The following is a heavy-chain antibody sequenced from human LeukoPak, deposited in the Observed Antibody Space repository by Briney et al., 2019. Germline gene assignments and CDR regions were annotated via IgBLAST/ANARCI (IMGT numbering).Heavy chain of an antibody. V-gene: IGHV3-30*02. J-gene: IGHJ4*02. CDR2: IRYDGSNK. Sequence: GGSLRLSCAASGFTFSSYGMHWVRQAPGKELEWVAFIRYDGSNKYYADSVKGRFTISRDTSNNTLYLQMNSLRAEDTAVYYCESSGRLGYSYVIFDYWGQGTLVTVSS. CDR3: ESSGRLGYSYVIFDY. D-gene: IGHD5-18*01. CDR1: GFTFSSYG.